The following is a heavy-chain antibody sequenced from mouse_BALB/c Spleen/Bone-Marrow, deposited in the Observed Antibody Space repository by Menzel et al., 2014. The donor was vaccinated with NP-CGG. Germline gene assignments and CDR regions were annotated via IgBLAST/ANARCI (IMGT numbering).Heavy chain of an antibody. Sequence: VQLQQSGAELAKPGASVKMSCKASGYTFTSYWMHWIKQRPGQGLEWIGYINPSTGYTEYNQTSKGKATLTAVKSSTTAYMQLSSLTSEDSAVYYCARDDYDAFAYWGQGTLVTVSA. CDR2: INPSTGYT. CDR1: GYTFTSYW. J-gene: IGHJ3*01. D-gene: IGHD2-4*01. V-gene: IGHV1-7*01. CDR3: ARDDYDAFAY.